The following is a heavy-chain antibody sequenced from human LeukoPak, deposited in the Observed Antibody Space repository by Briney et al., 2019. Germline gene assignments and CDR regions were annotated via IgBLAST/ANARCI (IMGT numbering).Heavy chain of an antibody. CDR1: GFTFSSYS. J-gene: IGHJ4*02. V-gene: IGHV3-21*01. CDR2: ISSSSSYI. Sequence: GGSLRLSCAASGFTFSSYSMNWVRQAPGKGLEWVSSISSSSSYIYYADSVKGRFTISRDNAKNSLYLQMNSLRAEDTAVYYRAREGYYDSRNSHQFDYWDQGTLVTVSS. CDR3: AREGYYDSRNSHQFDY. D-gene: IGHD3-22*01.